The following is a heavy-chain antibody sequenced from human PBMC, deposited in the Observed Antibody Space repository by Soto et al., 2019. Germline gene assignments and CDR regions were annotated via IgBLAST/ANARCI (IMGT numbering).Heavy chain of an antibody. J-gene: IGHJ6*02. CDR2: IYYSGST. CDR1: GGSISSGGYY. Sequence: PSETLSLTCTVSGGSISSGGYYWSWIRQHPGKGLEWIGYIYYSGSTYYNPSLKSRVTISVDTSKNQFSLRLSSVTAADTAVYYCARDLQYSRLFYGMDVWGQGTKVTVSS. CDR3: ARDLQYSRLFYGMDV. V-gene: IGHV4-31*03. D-gene: IGHD6-13*01.